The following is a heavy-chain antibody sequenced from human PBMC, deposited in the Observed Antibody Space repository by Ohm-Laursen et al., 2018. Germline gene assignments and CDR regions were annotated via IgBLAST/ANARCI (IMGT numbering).Heavy chain of an antibody. Sequence: SDTLSLTCAVYGGSFSGYYWNWIRQPPGKGLEWIGEINHSRSTKYNSSFKSRVTISVDTSKNQFSLKLSSVTAADTAVYYCARKGYSYGYYNYWGQGTLVTVSS. J-gene: IGHJ4*02. V-gene: IGHV4-34*01. CDR2: INHSRST. D-gene: IGHD5-18*01. CDR3: ARKGYSYGYYNY. CDR1: GGSFSGYY.